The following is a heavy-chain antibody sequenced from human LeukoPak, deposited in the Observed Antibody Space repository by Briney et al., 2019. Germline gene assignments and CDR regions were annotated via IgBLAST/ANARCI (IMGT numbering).Heavy chain of an antibody. CDR3: AKGNFGDYGADY. D-gene: IGHD4-17*01. CDR1: GFTFSYYY. J-gene: IGHJ4*02. CDR2: ISSSSTYI. V-gene: IGHV3-21*01. Sequence: GGSLRLSCAASGFTFSYYYMSGVRQAPGKGLEWVSSISSSSTYIYYADSLKGRFTISRDNAKNSLYLQMNSLRVEATAVYYCAKGNFGDYGADYWGQGTLVTVSS.